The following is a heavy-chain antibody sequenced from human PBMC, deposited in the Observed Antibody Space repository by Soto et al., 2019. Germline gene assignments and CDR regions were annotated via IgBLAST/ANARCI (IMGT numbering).Heavy chain of an antibody. CDR1: GFTFSSYA. D-gene: IGHD3-3*01. J-gene: IGHJ4*02. Sequence: EVQLLESGGGLVRPGGSLRLSCAASGFTFSSYAMSWVRQAPGKGLEWVSAISGSGGSTYYADSVKGRFTISRDNSKNTLYLQMNSLRAEDTAVYYCGVTVSSTYYDFWSGNFDYWGQGTLVTVSS. CDR3: GVTVSSTYYDFWSGNFDY. V-gene: IGHV3-23*01. CDR2: ISGSGGST.